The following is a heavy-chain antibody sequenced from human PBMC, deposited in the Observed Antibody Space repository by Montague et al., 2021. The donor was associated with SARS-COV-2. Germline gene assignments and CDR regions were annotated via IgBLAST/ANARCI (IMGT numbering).Heavy chain of an antibody. D-gene: IGHD3-10*01. CDR1: GDSISTDNW. CDR2: IYHSGST. V-gene: IGHV4-4*02. J-gene: IGHJ4*02. CDR3: ASRGAGWFGSNPERFNY. Sequence: SETLSLTCVVSGDSISTDNWWTWVRLPPGKGLEWVGEIYHSGSTNYNPSLKSRVTISVDKSKNQFSLKLSFVTAADTAVYYCASRGAGWFGSNPERFNYWGQGTLVTVSS.